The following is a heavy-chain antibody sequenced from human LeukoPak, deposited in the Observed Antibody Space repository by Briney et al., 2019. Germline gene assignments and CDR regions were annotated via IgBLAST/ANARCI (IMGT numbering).Heavy chain of an antibody. CDR2: INHSGST. CDR1: GGSFSGYY. Sequence: SETLSLTCAVYGGSFSGYYWSWIRQPPGKGLEWIGEINHSGSTNYNPSLKSRVTISVDTSKNQFSLKLSSVTAADTAVYYCARHRGSFDCWGQGTLVTVSS. V-gene: IGHV4-34*01. J-gene: IGHJ4*02. CDR3: ARHRGSFDC. D-gene: IGHD3-10*01.